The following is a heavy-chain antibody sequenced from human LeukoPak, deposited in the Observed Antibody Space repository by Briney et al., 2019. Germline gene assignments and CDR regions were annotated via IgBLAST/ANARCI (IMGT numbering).Heavy chain of an antibody. CDR2: MNPNSGNT. Sequence: ASVKVSCKASGYTFTSYDINWVRQATGQGLEWMGWMNPNSGNTGYAQKFQGRVTITRNTSISTAYVELSSLRSEDTAVYYCARGRVPPRPVDYWGQGTLVTVSS. J-gene: IGHJ4*02. D-gene: IGHD6-6*01. V-gene: IGHV1-8*03. CDR3: ARGRVPPRPVDY. CDR1: GYTFTSYD.